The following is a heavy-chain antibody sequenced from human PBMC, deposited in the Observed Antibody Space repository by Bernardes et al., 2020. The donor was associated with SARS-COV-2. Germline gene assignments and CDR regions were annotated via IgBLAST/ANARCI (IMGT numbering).Heavy chain of an antibody. Sequence: GGSLRLSCAASGFTLSTYGMHWVRQAPGKGLEWAAYVWHDGSNKYYEDSVKGRFTISRDNSKNMLYLQMNSLRDEDTAVYYCARGTSLMSAQYGMDVWGQGTTVTVSS. CDR3: ARGTSLMSAQYGMDV. CDR2: VWHDGSNK. J-gene: IGHJ6*02. D-gene: IGHD3-10*02. V-gene: IGHV3-33*01. CDR1: GFTLSTYG.